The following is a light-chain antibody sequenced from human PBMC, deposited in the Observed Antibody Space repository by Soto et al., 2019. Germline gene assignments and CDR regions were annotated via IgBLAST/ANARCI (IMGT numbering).Light chain of an antibody. V-gene: IGLV4-69*01. Sequence: QLVLTQSPSASASLGASVKLTCTLSSGHSNYAIAWHQQQPETGPRYLMKVNSGGSHIKGDGIPDRFSGSSSGAERYLFISSLQSEDEADYYCQTWGAGRASVVFGGGTKLTVL. J-gene: IGLJ7*01. CDR1: SGHSNYA. CDR3: QTWGAGRASVV. CDR2: VNSGGSH.